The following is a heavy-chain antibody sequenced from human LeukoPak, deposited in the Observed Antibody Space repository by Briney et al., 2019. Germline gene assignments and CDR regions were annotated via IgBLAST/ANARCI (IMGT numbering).Heavy chain of an antibody. CDR3: ARGAEDTAWGYFDY. D-gene: IGHD5-18*01. V-gene: IGHV4-31*03. J-gene: IGHJ4*02. Sequence: PSQTLSLTCTVSGGSISSGGYYWSWIRQHPGKGLEWIGYIYYSGSTYYNPSPKSRVTISVDTSKNQFSLKLSSVTAADTAVYYCARGAEDTAWGYFDYWGQGTLVTVSS. CDR1: GGSISSGGYY. CDR2: IYYSGST.